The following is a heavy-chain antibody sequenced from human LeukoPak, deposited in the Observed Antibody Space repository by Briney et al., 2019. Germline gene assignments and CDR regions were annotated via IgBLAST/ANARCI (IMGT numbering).Heavy chain of an antibody. Sequence: SETLSLTCTVSAGSISSYYWSWIRPPPGKGLEWIGYIYYSGSTNHSPSLKSRLTISVDTSKNQFSLKLSSVTAADTAVYYCARTYGSSGLGYFDLWGRGTLVTVSS. CDR2: IYYSGST. V-gene: IGHV4-59*01. CDR1: AGSISSYY. J-gene: IGHJ2*01. CDR3: ARTYGSSGLGYFDL. D-gene: IGHD6-13*01.